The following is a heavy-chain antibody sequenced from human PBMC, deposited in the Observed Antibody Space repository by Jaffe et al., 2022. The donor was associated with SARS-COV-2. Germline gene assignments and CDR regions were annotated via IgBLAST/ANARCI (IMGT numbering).Heavy chain of an antibody. D-gene: IGHD6-19*01. CDR2: IGRSGGAT. CDR1: RFTFSNYA. Sequence: EVQLLESGGGLVQPGGSLRLSCAASRFTFSNYAMNWVRQAPGKGLEWVSAIGRSGGATFYADSVKGRFTISRDNSKNTLYLQMSSLRAEDTAVYYCAKGRDSSDWTPTDYWGQGTLVTVSS. V-gene: IGHV3-23*01. CDR3: AKGRDSSDWTPTDY. J-gene: IGHJ4*02.